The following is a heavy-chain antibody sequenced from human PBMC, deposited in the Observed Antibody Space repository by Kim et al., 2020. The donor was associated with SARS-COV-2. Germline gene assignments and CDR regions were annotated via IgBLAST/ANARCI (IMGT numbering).Heavy chain of an antibody. CDR3: ASYLFSLTRFGVVTRYLDY. CDR1: GGSISSSCCY. V-gene: IGHV4-39*01. Sequence: SETLSLTCTVSGGSISSSCCYWVRIRQPTGKGLEWIGSLCYSGNTYYNPSLKSPVTISVATSKNQFSLKLSSVTAAATALYYCASYLFSLTRFGVVTRYLDYGGQGPLVTVSS. D-gene: IGHD3-3*01. J-gene: IGHJ4*02. CDR2: LCYSGNT.